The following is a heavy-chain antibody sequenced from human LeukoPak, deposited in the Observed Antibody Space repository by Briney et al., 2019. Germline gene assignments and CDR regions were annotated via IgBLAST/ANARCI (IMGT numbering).Heavy chain of an antibody. V-gene: IGHV1-2*02. D-gene: IGHD3-22*01. J-gene: IGHJ5*02. Sequence: ASVKVSCKASGYTFTGYYVHWVRQAPGQGLEWMGWINPNSGGTNYAQKFQGRVTMTRDTSISTAYMELSRLRSDDTAVYYCARGGDSSGYSIDPWGQGTLVTVSS. CDR3: ARGGDSSGYSIDP. CDR1: GYTFTGYY. CDR2: INPNSGGT.